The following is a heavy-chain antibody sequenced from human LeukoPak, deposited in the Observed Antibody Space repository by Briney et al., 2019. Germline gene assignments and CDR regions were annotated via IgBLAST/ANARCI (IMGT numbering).Heavy chain of an antibody. CDR1: GGSFSGYY. D-gene: IGHD6-19*01. CDR2: INHSGST. V-gene: IGHV4-34*01. J-gene: IGHJ4*02. CDR3: ARGYSSGWYYFDY. Sequence: PSETLSLTCAVYGGSFSGYYWSWIRQPPGKGLEWIGEINHSGSTNYNPSLKSRVTISVDTSKNQLSLKLSSVTAADTAVYYCARGYSSGWYYFDYWGQGTLVTVSS.